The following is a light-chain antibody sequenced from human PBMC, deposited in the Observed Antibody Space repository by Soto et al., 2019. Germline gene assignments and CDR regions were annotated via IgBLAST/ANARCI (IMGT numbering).Light chain of an antibody. V-gene: IGLV2-11*01. Sequence: QSALTQPRSVSGSPGQSVTISCTGTSSDVGGYNYVSWYQQHPGKAPKVMIYDVSERPSGVPDRFSGSKSGNTASLTISGLQAEDEADYYCCSYAGIPRYVLGTGTKLTVL. CDR2: DVS. J-gene: IGLJ1*01. CDR1: SSDVGGYNY. CDR3: CSYAGIPRYV.